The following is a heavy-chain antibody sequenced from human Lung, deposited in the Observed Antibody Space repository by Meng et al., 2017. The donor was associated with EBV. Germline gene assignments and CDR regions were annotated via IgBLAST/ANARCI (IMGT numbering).Heavy chain of an antibody. V-gene: IGHV1-3*04. CDR1: GYTFISHG. J-gene: IGHJ4*02. D-gene: IGHD3-22*01. Sequence: QVQLWQAGAEVKKPGASVKVSCKASGYTFISHGVHWVRQAPGQRTEWMGWINTDNGNTKYSENFQGRVTITRDRSARTVYMELRSLKSEDTAVYFCGRDPPAPPYYDDSSGYYLDNWGQGTLVTVSS. CDR2: INTDNGNT. CDR3: GRDPPAPPYYDDSSGYYLDN.